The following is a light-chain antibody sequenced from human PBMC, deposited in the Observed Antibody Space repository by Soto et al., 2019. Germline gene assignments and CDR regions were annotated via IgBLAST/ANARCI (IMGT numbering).Light chain of an antibody. CDR2: AAS. CDR3: QQYDLLTPFT. J-gene: IGKJ3*01. CDR1: QDIGDY. V-gene: IGKV1-33*01. Sequence: DIQMTQSPSSLSASIGDRVTITCQASQDIGDYLNWYRQKPGKAPKLLIYAASNLEPGVPSRFRGSGSGTEFSLTITSLKPEDLETYYCQQYDLLTPFTFGPGTKVDIK.